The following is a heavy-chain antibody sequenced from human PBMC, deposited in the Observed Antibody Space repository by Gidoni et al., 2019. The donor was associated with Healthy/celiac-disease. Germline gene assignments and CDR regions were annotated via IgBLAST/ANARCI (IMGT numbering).Heavy chain of an antibody. V-gene: IGHV3-23*01. D-gene: IGHD3-22*01. CDR2: ISGSGGST. CDR3: EKDLYYDSLNQDLDY. J-gene: IGHJ4*02. CDR1: GFTFSSYA. Sequence: GLVQPGRSLSLSCAASGFTFSSYAMIWVRQAPGKGLEWVTAISGSGGSTYYADSVKGRFTISRDNSKNTLYLKMNSLRAEDTAVYYCEKDLYYDSLNQDLDYWGQGTLVTVSS.